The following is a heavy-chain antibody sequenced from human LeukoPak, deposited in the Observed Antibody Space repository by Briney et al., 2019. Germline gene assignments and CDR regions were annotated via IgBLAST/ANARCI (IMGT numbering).Heavy chain of an antibody. J-gene: IGHJ4*02. V-gene: IGHV4-31*11. CDR3: ARDRDSGSGSSPY. CDR1: GGSISSSNW. Sequence: SGTLSLTCAVSGGSISSSNWWSWIRQRPGKGLEWIGYIYSSGSTYYNPSLKSRITISVDTSKNQFSLKLSSVTAADTAVYYCARDRDSGSGSSPYWGQGTLVTVSS. CDR2: IYSSGST. D-gene: IGHD3-10*01.